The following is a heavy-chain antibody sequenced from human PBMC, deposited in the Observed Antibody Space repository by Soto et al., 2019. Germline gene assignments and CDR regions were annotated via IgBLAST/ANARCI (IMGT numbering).Heavy chain of an antibody. CDR3: ARVNREMATTFYYYYYGMDV. J-gene: IGHJ6*02. Sequence: PSETLSLTCAVYGGSFSGYYWSWIRQPPGKGLEWIGEINHSKSTNYNPSIKSRDTISEDTSKNQLSLKMRSVTAADTAVYYCARVNREMATTFYYYYYGMDVWGQGTTVS. V-gene: IGHV4-34*01. CDR1: GGSFSGYY. D-gene: IGHD5-12*01. CDR2: INHSKST.